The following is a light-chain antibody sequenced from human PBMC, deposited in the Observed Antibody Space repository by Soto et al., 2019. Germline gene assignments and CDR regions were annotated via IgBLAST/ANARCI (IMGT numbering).Light chain of an antibody. CDR2: KDS. J-gene: IGLJ2*01. V-gene: IGLV3-16*01. CDR3: LSADSSGTYVV. Sequence: SYELTQPPSVSVSLGQMARITCSGEALPKKYAYWYQQKPGQFPVLVIYKDSERPSGIPERFSGSSSGTIVTLTISGVQAEGEADYYCLSADSSGTYVVFGGGTKVTVL. CDR1: ALPKKY.